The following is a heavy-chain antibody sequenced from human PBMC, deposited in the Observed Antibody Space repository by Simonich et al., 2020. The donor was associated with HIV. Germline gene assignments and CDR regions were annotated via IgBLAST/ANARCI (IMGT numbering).Heavy chain of an antibody. CDR3: ARRHPTTVTTPYFDY. Sequence: QVQLQQWGAGLLKPSETLSLTCAVYGGSFSGYYWSWIRQPPGKGLEWIGEINHSGNTHYNPSLKSRVTISVDTSKNQFSLKLSSVTAADTAVYYCARRHPTTVTTPYFDYWGQGTLVTVSS. D-gene: IGHD4-17*01. V-gene: IGHV4-34*01. CDR2: INHSGNT. J-gene: IGHJ4*02. CDR1: GGSFSGYY.